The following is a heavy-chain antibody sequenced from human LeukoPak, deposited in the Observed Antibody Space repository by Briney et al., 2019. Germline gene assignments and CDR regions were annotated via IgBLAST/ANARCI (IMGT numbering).Heavy chain of an antibody. CDR2: INPSGGST. J-gene: IGHJ4*02. CDR3: ARPGDSRAFDY. Sequence: GASVKVSCKASGYTFTGYYMHWVRQAPGQGLEWMGIINPSGGSTSYAQKFQGRVTMTRDMSTSTVYMELSSLRSEDTAVYYCARPGDSRAFDYWGQGTLVTVSS. CDR1: GYTFTGYY. D-gene: IGHD4-17*01. V-gene: IGHV1-46*01.